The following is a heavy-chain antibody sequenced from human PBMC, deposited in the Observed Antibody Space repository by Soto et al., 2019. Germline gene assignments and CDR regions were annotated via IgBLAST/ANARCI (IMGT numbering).Heavy chain of an antibody. Sequence: ASVKVSCKASGYTFTSYGISWVRQAPGQGLEWMGWISAYNGNTNYAQKLQGRVTMTTDTSTSTAYMGLRSLRSDDTAVYYCARVSDFWSGYSLGWFDPWGQGTLVTVSS. V-gene: IGHV1-18*01. D-gene: IGHD3-3*01. CDR1: GYTFTSYG. CDR2: ISAYNGNT. J-gene: IGHJ5*02. CDR3: ARVSDFWSGYSLGWFDP.